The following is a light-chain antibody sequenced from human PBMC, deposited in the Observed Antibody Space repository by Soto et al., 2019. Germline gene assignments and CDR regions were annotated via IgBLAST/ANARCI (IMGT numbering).Light chain of an antibody. V-gene: IGKV3-15*01. CDR3: QQYDKWPRT. J-gene: IGKJ1*01. CDR2: GAS. CDR1: QSVSSN. Sequence: IVMTQSPATLSVSPGERATLSCRASQSVSSNVAWYQQKPGQAPRLLIYGASPRATGIPARCSGGGSGAEYTLTISSLQSEDFAVYYCQQYDKWPRTFGQGTKVDIK.